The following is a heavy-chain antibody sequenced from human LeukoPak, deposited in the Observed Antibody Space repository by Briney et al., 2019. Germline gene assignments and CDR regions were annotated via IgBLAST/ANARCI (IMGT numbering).Heavy chain of an antibody. Sequence: SSETLSLTCTVSGGSINSSSYYWGWIRQPPGKGLEWIGSIYYSGSTYYNPSLKSRVTISVDTSKNQFSLKLSSVTAADTAVYYCARAFGFLDAFDIWGQGTMVTVSP. CDR1: GGSINSSSYY. CDR2: IYYSGST. CDR3: ARAFGFLDAFDI. D-gene: IGHD3-3*01. J-gene: IGHJ3*02. V-gene: IGHV4-39*07.